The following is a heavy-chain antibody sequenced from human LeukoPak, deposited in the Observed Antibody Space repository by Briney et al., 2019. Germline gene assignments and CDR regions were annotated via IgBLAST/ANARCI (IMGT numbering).Heavy chain of an antibody. CDR3: ARGFVQTGYSSSSYVH. CDR2: MIASGST. Sequence: PGGSLRLSCAASGFSVSSNYMSWVRQAPGKGLEWVSVMIASGSTYYADSVKGRFTCARDTFTNTLYLQLNSLRVEDTALYYCARGFVQTGYSSSSYVHWGQGTPGTVSS. V-gene: IGHV3-66*01. J-gene: IGHJ4*02. CDR1: GFSVSSNY. D-gene: IGHD6-13*01.